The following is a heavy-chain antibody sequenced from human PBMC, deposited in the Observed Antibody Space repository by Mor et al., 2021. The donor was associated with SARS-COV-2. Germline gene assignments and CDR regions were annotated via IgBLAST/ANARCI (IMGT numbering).Heavy chain of an antibody. Sequence: HWVRQASGKGLEWIARIRSKTNNYETTFGESVKGRFSITRDDSERTVSLQMNSLTAADTAVYFCFTSIVVEPTARLDYWGQGAL. J-gene: IGHJ4*02. D-gene: IGHD2-21*01. CDR2: IRSKTNNYET. V-gene: IGHV3-73*01. CDR3: FTSIVVEPTARLDY.